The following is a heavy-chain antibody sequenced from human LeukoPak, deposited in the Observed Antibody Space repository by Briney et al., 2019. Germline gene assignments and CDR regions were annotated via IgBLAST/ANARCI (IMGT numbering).Heavy chain of an antibody. D-gene: IGHD1-26*01. CDR3: ARQKWEQQGRDYYFNGLDV. V-gene: IGHV4-38-2*02. CDR1: DYSISSGYY. CDR2: ISHSGST. Sequence: SETLSLTCTVSDYSISSGYYWGWIRQPPGKGLEWIGSISHSGSTYYNPSLKSRVTISVDTSKNQFSLKLSSVTAADTAVYYCARQKWEQQGRDYYFNGLDVWGPGTTVTVSS. J-gene: IGHJ6*02.